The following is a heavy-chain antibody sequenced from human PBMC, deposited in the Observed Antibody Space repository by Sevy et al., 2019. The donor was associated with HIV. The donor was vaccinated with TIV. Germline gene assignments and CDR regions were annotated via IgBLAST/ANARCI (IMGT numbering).Heavy chain of an antibody. Sequence: GGSLRLSCAASGLTFSSYGMHWVRQAPGKGLEWVALIWYDGSNKYYADSVKGRFTISRANSKNTLYLQMNSLRAEDTAVYYCARDFKPIVGATGDAFDIWGQGTMVTVSS. CDR2: IWYDGSNK. D-gene: IGHD1-26*01. CDR1: GLTFSSYG. CDR3: ARDFKPIVGATGDAFDI. V-gene: IGHV3-33*01. J-gene: IGHJ3*02.